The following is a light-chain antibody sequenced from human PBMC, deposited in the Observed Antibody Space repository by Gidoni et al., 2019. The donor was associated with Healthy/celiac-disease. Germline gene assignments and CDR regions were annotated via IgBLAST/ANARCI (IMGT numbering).Light chain of an antibody. J-gene: IGKJ4*01. V-gene: IGKV1-27*01. Sequence: IQMTQTLSSLSASVGDSVTITCRASQDISNNIDWYQQKPGKVPKILIYAASTLQAGVPSRFSGSGSGTDFTFTISSLQPEDVATYYCQKYNSAPLTFGGGTKVEIK. CDR2: AAS. CDR3: QKYNSAPLT. CDR1: QDISNN.